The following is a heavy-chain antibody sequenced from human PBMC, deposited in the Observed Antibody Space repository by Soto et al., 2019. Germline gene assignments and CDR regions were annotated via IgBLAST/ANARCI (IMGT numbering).Heavy chain of an antibody. J-gene: IGHJ6*02. D-gene: IGHD3-9*01. CDR2: VHHSGTT. CDR3: VGQKGFFDWSSHVTGPGGMDV. Sequence: QVQLQQWGAGLLKPSETLSLTCAVNGGSFSGYYWNWIRQSAGKGLEWIGRVHHSGTTNYNPSLKSRLIISLETSKHRFSLQLNSVTAADTAMYYCVGQKGFFDWSSHVTGPGGMDVWGQGTSVTVSS. V-gene: IGHV4-34*01. CDR1: GGSFSGYY.